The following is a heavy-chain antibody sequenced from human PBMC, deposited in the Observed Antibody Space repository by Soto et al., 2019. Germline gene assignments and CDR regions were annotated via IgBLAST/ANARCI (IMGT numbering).Heavy chain of an antibody. CDR1: GYTLTELS. CDR2: FDPEDGET. V-gene: IGHV1-24*01. D-gene: IGHD3-3*01. CDR3: FGVVIMSGYYFDY. J-gene: IGHJ4*02. Sequence: ASVKVSCKVSGYTLTELSMHWVRQAPGKGLEWMGGFDPEDGETIYAQKFQGRVTTTEDTSTDTAYMELSSLRSEDTAVYYCFGVVIMSGYYFDYWGQGTLVTVSS.